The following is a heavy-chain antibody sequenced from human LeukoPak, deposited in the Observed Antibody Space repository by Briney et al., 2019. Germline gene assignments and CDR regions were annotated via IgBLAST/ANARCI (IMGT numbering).Heavy chain of an antibody. CDR3: AKDQNWGNLRYCFDY. V-gene: IGHV3-30*04. J-gene: IGHJ4*02. CDR2: ISYDGSNK. Sequence: GGSLRLSCAASGFTFSSYAMHWVRQAPGKGLEWVAVISYDGSNKYYADSVKGRFTISRDNSKNTLYLQMNSLRAEDTAVYYCAKDQNWGNLRYCFDYWGQGTLVTVSS. CDR1: GFTFSSYA. D-gene: IGHD3-16*01.